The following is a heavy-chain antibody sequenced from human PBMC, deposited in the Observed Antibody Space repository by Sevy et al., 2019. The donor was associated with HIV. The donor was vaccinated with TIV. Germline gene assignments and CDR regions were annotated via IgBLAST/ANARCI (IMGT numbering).Heavy chain of an antibody. CDR2: ISWDSGSI. D-gene: IGHD6-6*01. J-gene: IGHJ6*02. V-gene: IGHV3-9*01. CDR3: AKDGSSSLYYYYGMDV. Sequence: GGSLRLSCAASGISFDDYTMHWVRQAPGKGLEWVAGISWDSGSIGYGDSVKDRFTISRDNAKNSLYLQMNRLTAEDTALYYCAKDGSSSLYYYYGMDVWGQGTTVTVSS. CDR1: GISFDDYT.